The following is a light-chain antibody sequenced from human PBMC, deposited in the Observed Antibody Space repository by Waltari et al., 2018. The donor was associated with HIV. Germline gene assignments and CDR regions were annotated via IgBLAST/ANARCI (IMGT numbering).Light chain of an antibody. J-gene: IGKJ1*01. CDR3: QQYYGKFST. Sequence: DIVMTQFPNSLAVSLGERATMRCRSSQSVFYSPNNKNYLSWYQQKSGQPPRLLIYWASTRENGVPDRFSGSGSGADFTLTISNLQPEDVAIYYCQQYYGKFSTFGQGTKVEV. CDR1: QSVFYSPNNKNY. CDR2: WAS. V-gene: IGKV4-1*01.